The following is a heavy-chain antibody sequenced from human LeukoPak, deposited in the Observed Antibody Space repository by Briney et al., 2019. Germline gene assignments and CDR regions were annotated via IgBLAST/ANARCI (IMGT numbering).Heavy chain of an antibody. J-gene: IGHJ4*02. CDR2: INHSGST. CDR3: AGGASYSSSWYDY. CDR1: GGSFSGYY. D-gene: IGHD6-13*01. V-gene: IGHV4-34*01. Sequence: SETLSLTCAVYGGSFSGYYWSWIRQPPGKGLEWIREINHSGSTNYNPSLKSRVTISVDTSKNQFSLKLSSVTAADTAVYYCAGGASYSSSWYDYWGQGTLVTVSS.